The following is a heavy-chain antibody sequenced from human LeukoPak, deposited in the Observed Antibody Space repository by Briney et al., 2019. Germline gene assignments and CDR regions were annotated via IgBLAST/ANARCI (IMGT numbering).Heavy chain of an antibody. Sequence: ASVKVSCKASGYTFTGYYLHWVRQAPGQGLEWMGCVNPNSGDTNYAQKFQGRVTMTRDTSISTAYMELSRLRSDDTAVYYCARDRRSVLAVAGTGFDYWGQGTLVTVSS. J-gene: IGHJ4*02. D-gene: IGHD6-19*01. CDR3: ARDRRSVLAVAGTGFDY. V-gene: IGHV1-2*02. CDR2: VNPNSGDT. CDR1: GYTFTGYY.